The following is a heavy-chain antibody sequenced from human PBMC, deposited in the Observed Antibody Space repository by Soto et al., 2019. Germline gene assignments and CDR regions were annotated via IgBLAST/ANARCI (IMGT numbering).Heavy chain of an antibody. J-gene: IGHJ4*02. Sequence: SETLSLTCTVSGGSISSYYWSWIRQPPGKGLEWIGYIYYSGSTNYNPSLKSRVTISVDTSKNQFSLKLSSVTAADTAVYYCARVDYDSSGHFDYWGQGTLVTVSS. D-gene: IGHD3-22*01. CDR2: IYYSGST. V-gene: IGHV4-59*01. CDR3: ARVDYDSSGHFDY. CDR1: GGSISSYY.